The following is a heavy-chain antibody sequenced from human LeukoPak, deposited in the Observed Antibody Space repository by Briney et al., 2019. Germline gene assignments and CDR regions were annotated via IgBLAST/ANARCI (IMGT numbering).Heavy chain of an antibody. CDR3: ARGSGKNRGDLDAFDI. CDR1: GFAFSSYA. D-gene: IGHD3-10*01. CDR2: ISHDGSNK. J-gene: IGHJ3*02. V-gene: IGHV3-30*04. Sequence: PGGALRLSCAASGFAFSSYAMHWVRQAPGKGLEWVTVISHDGSNKYYADSVKGRFTISRDNSRNTLYLQMNSLRAEDTAVYYCARGSGKNRGDLDAFDIWGQGTMVTVSS.